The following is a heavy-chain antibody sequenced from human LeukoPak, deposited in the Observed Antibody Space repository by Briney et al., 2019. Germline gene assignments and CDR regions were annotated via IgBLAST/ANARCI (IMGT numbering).Heavy chain of an antibody. J-gene: IGHJ4*02. D-gene: IGHD6-6*01. CDR2: ISGSGGST. CDR3: ATEYSRSSWSLFEY. Sequence: GGSLRLSCAASGFTFSSYAMSWVRQAPGKGLEWGSAISGSGGSTYYADSVKGRFTISRDNSKNTLYLQMNSLRAEDTAVYYCATEYSRSSWSLFEYWGERTLVTVSS. V-gene: IGHV3-23*01. CDR1: GFTFSSYA.